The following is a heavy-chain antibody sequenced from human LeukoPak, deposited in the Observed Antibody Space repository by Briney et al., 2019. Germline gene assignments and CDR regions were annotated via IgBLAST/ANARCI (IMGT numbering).Heavy chain of an antibody. CDR2: IYSGGDT. J-gene: IGHJ4*02. CDR1: GFTVNNNF. V-gene: IGHV3-66*01. D-gene: IGHD3-10*01. Sequence: TGGSLRLSCAVSGFTVNNNFMSWVRQAPGKGLEWVSLIYSGGDTFYTDSVKGRLTISRDNSKNMVYLQMNSLRGDDTAVYYCARDTDYYGSGTLGYLDHWGQGTRVTVSS. CDR3: ARDTDYYGSGTLGYLDH.